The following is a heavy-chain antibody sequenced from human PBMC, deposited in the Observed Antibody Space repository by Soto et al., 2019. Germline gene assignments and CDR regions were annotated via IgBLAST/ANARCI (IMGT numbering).Heavy chain of an antibody. CDR2: ISDSGGSP. D-gene: IGHD2-8*02. V-gene: IGHV3-23*01. Sequence: VQLLESGGGLVQPGGSLRLSCAASGFTFSSYAMNWVRQTPGEGLEWVSGISDSGGSPYYADSVKGRFTISRDNSKNTRYLQMDSLRAEDTGVYYCARYALGLSPWWYNWFDRWGQGTRVSVSS. J-gene: IGHJ5*02. CDR1: GFTFSSYA. CDR3: ARYALGLSPWWYNWFDR.